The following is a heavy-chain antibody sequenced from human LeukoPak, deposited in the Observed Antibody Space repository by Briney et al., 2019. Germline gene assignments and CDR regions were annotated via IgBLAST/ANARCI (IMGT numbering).Heavy chain of an antibody. CDR1: GYTFTNYG. Sequence: ASVKVSCKASGYTFTNYGITWVRQAPGQGLEWMGWINPNSGGTNYAQKFQGRVTMTRDTSISTAYMELSRLRSDDTAVYYCARERVYYGSGRSAFDIWGQGTMVTVSS. V-gene: IGHV1-2*02. J-gene: IGHJ3*02. CDR2: INPNSGGT. D-gene: IGHD3-10*01. CDR3: ARERVYYGSGRSAFDI.